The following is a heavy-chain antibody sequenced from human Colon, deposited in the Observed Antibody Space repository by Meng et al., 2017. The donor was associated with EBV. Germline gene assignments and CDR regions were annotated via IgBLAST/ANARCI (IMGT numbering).Heavy chain of an antibody. CDR1: GGSVSSGCYY. J-gene: IGHJ4*02. CDR3: ARVSSGWDYFDY. CDR2: IYYSGST. Sequence: LQDLGPGLVMPSQTLSLTCTVSGGSVSSGCYYWTWIRQHPGKGLEWFGHIYYSGSTFYNPSLKRRVIISIDTSKNQFSLNLRSVTAADTAVYYCARVSSGWDYFDYWGQGTLVTVSS. D-gene: IGHD6-19*01. V-gene: IGHV4-31*03.